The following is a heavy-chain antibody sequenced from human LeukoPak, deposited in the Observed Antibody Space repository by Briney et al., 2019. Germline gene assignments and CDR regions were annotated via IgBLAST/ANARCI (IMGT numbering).Heavy chain of an antibody. CDR1: GYTFTSYD. Sequence: VASVKVSCKASGYTFTSYDINWVRQATGQGLEWMGWMNPNSGNTGYAQKFQGRVTMTRNTSISTAYMELSSLRSEDTAVYYCARGARRRPLRLPYYYGMDVWGQGTTVTVSS. CDR3: ARGARRRPLRLPYYYGMDV. V-gene: IGHV1-8*01. D-gene: IGHD5-12*01. J-gene: IGHJ6*02. CDR2: MNPNSGNT.